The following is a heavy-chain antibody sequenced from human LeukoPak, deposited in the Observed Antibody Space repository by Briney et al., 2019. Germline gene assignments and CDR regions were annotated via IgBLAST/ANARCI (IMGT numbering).Heavy chain of an antibody. D-gene: IGHD6-6*01. Sequence: GASVKVSCKASGYTFTSYDINWVRQATGQGLEWMGWMNPNSGNTGYAQKFQGRVTMTRNTSISTAYMELSSLRSEDTAVYYCARGSSPSLPGVGSRYYYYGMDVWGQGTTVTVSS. CDR2: MNPNSGNT. CDR3: ARGSSPSLPGVGSRYYYYGMDV. V-gene: IGHV1-8*01. J-gene: IGHJ6*02. CDR1: GYTFTSYD.